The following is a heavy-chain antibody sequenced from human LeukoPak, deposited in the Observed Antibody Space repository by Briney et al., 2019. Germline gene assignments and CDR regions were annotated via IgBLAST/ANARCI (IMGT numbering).Heavy chain of an antibody. J-gene: IGHJ4*02. CDR1: GFTFSSYA. CDR3: AKDIYDSSGYYYDYFDY. V-gene: IGHV3-23*01. Sequence: GGSLRLSCAASGFTFSSYAMSWVRQAPGKGLEWVSAISGSGGSTYYADSVKGRFTISRDNSKDTLYLQMNSLRAEDTAVYYCAKDIYDSSGYYYDYFDYWGQGTLVTVSS. D-gene: IGHD3-22*01. CDR2: ISGSGGST.